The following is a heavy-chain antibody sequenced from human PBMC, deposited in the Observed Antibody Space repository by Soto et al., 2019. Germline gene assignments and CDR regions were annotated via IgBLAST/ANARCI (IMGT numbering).Heavy chain of an antibody. J-gene: IGHJ4*02. CDR3: VRDWESTTQTWGFGDS. D-gene: IGHD1-1*01. CDR2: IIPIFSVT. CDR1: GGTFSSYT. Sequence: QVQLVQSGAEVQKPGSSVKVSCKASGGTFSSYTITWVRQAPGQGLEWLGRIIPIFSVTNYAQKFQDRVTITADRSTTTAYMELSRLRSEDTAVYYCVRDWESTTQTWGFGDSWGQGTLVTVSS. V-gene: IGHV1-69*08.